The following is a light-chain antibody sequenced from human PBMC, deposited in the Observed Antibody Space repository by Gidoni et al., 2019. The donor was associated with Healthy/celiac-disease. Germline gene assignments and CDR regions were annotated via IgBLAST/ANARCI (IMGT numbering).Light chain of an antibody. J-gene: IGKJ3*01. CDR3: QQYYSYPLG. CDR2: AAS. CDR1: QGISSY. Sequence: AIRMTQSPSSLSASTGDRVTITCRASQGISSYLAWYQQKPGKAPKLLIYAASTLQSGVPSRFSGSGSGTDFTLTISCLQSEDFATYYCQQYYSYPLGFGPGTKVEIK. V-gene: IGKV1-8*01.